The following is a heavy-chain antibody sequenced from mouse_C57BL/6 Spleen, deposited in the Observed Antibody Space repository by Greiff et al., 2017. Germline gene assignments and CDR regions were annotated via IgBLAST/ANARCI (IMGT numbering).Heavy chain of an antibody. CDR1: GYSFTDYN. CDR2: INPNYGTT. J-gene: IGHJ1*03. D-gene: IGHD1-1*01. V-gene: IGHV1-39*01. CDR3: ARAYYYGSSYNWYFDV. Sequence: VQLKESGPELVKPGASVKISCKASGYSFTDYNMNWVKQSNGKSLEWIGVINPNYGTTSYNQKFKGKATLTVGQSSSTAYMQLNSLTSEDSAVYYCARAYYYGSSYNWYFDVWGTGTTVTVSS.